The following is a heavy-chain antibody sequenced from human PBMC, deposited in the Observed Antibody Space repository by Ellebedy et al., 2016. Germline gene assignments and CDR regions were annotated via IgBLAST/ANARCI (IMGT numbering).Heavy chain of an antibody. Sequence: GGSLRLSCAASGFTFSNCWMSWVRQAPGKGLEWVANIKQDGSEKYYVDSVKGRFTISRDHSKNTLYLQMNNLRAEDTALYYCARGNAIPGPEPLDNWGQGTLVTVSS. V-gene: IGHV3-7*01. CDR1: GFTFSNCW. CDR3: ARGNAIPGPEPLDN. D-gene: IGHD1-14*01. J-gene: IGHJ4*02. CDR2: IKQDGSEK.